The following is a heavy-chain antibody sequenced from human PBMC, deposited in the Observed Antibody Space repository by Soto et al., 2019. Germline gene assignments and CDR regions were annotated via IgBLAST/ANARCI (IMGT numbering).Heavy chain of an antibody. CDR3: ARSIVVVPAAIAWFDP. V-gene: IGHV3-11*06. J-gene: IGHJ5*02. CDR2: ISSSSSYT. Sequence: GGSLILSCAASGFTFSDYYMSWIRQAPGKGLEWVSYISSSSSYTNYADSVKGRFTISRDNAKNSLYLQMNSLRAEDTAVYYCARSIVVVPAAIAWFDPWGQGTLVTVSS. CDR1: GFTFSDYY. D-gene: IGHD2-2*02.